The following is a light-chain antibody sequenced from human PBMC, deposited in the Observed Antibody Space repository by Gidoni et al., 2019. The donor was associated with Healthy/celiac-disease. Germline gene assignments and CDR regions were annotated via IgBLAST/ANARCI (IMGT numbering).Light chain of an antibody. CDR2: GNS. CDR1: RSNIGAGYD. Sequence: QSVLTQPPSVSGAPGQRVTISCTGSRSNIGAGYDVHWYQQLPGTAPNLLIYGNSNRPSGVPVRFSGSKSGTSASLAITGLQAEDEADYYCQSYDSSLSGFYVFGTGTKVTVL. CDR3: QSYDSSLSGFYV. J-gene: IGLJ1*01. V-gene: IGLV1-40*01.